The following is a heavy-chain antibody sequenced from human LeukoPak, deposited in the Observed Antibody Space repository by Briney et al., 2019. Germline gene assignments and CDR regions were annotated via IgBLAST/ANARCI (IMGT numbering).Heavy chain of an antibody. D-gene: IGHD6-19*01. CDR1: GGSFSGYC. J-gene: IGHJ5*02. CDR3: ARGAPPPGIAVAGTWFDP. Sequence: SETLSLTCAVYGGSFSGYCWSWIRQPPGKGLEWIGEINHSGSTNYNPSLKSRVTISVDTSKNQFSLKLSSVTAADTAVYYCARGAPPPGIAVAGTWFDPWGQGTLVTVSS. CDR2: INHSGST. V-gene: IGHV4-34*01.